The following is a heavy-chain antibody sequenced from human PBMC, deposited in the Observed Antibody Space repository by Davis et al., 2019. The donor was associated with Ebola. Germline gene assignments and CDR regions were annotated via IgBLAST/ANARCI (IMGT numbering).Heavy chain of an antibody. CDR1: GFTFSGSS. J-gene: IGHJ6*02. Sequence: GESLKISCAASGFTFSGSSMHWVRQASGKGLEWVSAISGSGGSTYYADSVKGRFTISRDNAKNSLYLQMNSLRAEDTAVYYCARGGGGYYYYYGMDVWGQGTTVTVSS. CDR2: ISGSGGST. D-gene: IGHD3-16*01. CDR3: ARGGGGYYYYYGMDV. V-gene: IGHV3-23*01.